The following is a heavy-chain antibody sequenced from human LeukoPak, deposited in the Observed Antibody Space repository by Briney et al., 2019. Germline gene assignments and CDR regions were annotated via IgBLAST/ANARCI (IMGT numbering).Heavy chain of an antibody. CDR1: GFSLSDYW. CDR2: IKPDASDK. CDR3: ARGGGNFDS. V-gene: IGHV3-7*01. J-gene: IGHJ4*02. Sequence: LPGGSLRLSCAASGFSLSDYWMSWVRQAPGTGLEWVATIKPDASDKYYVDSVKGRFTISRDNAKNSLYLQMNSLRAGDTAIFYCARGGGNFDSWGQGSLVTVSS. D-gene: IGHD2-15*01.